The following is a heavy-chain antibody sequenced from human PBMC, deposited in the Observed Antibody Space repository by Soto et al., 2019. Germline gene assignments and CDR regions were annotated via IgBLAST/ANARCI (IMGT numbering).Heavy chain of an antibody. V-gene: IGHV1-69*06. Sequence: QVQLVQSGAEVKKPGSSVKVSCKASGGTFSSYAISWVRQAPGQGLEWMGGIIPIFATANYAQKFQGRVMISADKAASTADMELSSLRSEDPAVYYCARDQQLVAAWFDPWGQGTLVAVSS. CDR3: ARDQQLVAAWFDP. J-gene: IGHJ5*02. CDR1: GGTFSSYA. CDR2: IIPIFATA. D-gene: IGHD6-6*01.